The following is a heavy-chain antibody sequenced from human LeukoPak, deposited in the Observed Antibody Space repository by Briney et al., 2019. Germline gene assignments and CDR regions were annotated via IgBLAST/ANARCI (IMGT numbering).Heavy chain of an antibody. D-gene: IGHD5-24*01. Sequence: PSETLSLTCTVSGGSISTYYWSWIRQPPGKGLEWMGNIYYSGSTNYNPSLKSRVTISLDTSKNQFSLKLSSVTAADTALYYCASQRPRDAYNSWFDPWGQGTLVTVSS. V-gene: IGHV4-59*08. CDR1: GGSISTYY. CDR2: IYYSGST. CDR3: ASQRPRDAYNSWFDP. J-gene: IGHJ5*02.